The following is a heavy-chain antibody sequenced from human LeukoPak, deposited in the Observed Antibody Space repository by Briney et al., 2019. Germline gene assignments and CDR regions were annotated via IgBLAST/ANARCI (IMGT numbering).Heavy chain of an antibody. CDR1: GGSFSGYY. CDR3: ARRRTVVVPAAMLSYTFFDY. CDR2: INHSGST. J-gene: IGHJ4*02. D-gene: IGHD2-2*01. V-gene: IGHV4-34*01. Sequence: SETLSLTCAVYGGSFSGYYWSWLRQPPGKGREGIGEINHSGSTNYNPSLKSRVTISVDTSKNQFSLKLSSVTAAATAVYYCARRRTVVVPAAMLSYTFFDYWGQGTLVTVSS.